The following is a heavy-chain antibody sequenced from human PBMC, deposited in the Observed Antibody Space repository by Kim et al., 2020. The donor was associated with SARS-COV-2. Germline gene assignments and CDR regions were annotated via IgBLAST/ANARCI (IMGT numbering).Heavy chain of an antibody. CDR3: ARDKKGIAAAGTFDY. D-gene: IGHD6-13*01. J-gene: IGHJ4*02. Sequence: DSGKGRFTISRDNAKNSLYLQMNSLRAEDTAVYYCARDKKGIAAAGTFDYWGQGTLVTVSS. V-gene: IGHV3-21*01.